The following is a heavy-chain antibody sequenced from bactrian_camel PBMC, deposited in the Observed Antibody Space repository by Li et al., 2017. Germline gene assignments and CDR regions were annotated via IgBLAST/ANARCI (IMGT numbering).Heavy chain of an antibody. J-gene: IGHJ4*01. CDR2: IDGAGRR. CDR3: APSTYGGSSYGTDQWAYNY. Sequence: DVQLVESGGGSVQVGGSLNLSCVATSGYSYSTYCMGWFRQGPGTEREGVAVIDGAGRRGYGDSVKGRLTISKDNTKKTLYLQMASLKPEDTAVYYCAPSTYGGSSYGTDQWAYNYWGQGTQVTVS. V-gene: IGHV3S42*01. D-gene: IGHD6*01. CDR1: GYSYSTYC.